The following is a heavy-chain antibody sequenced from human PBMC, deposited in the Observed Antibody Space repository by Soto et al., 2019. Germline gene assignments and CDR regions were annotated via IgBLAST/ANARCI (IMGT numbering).Heavy chain of an antibody. CDR1: GGTFSSYA. V-gene: IGHV1-69*01. CDR3: ARDRSNYYGSGSYSFDY. J-gene: IGHJ4*02. CDR2: IIPLFGTA. D-gene: IGHD3-10*01. Sequence: QVQLVQSGAEVKKPGSSVKVSCKASGGTFSSYAISWVRQAPGQGLEWMGGIIPLFGTANYAQKFQGRVTITADESTRTAYMELSSLRSEDTAVYYCARDRSNYYGSGSYSFDYWGQGTLVTVSS.